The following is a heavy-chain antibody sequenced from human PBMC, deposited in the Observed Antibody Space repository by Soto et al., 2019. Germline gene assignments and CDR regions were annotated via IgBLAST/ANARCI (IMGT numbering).Heavy chain of an antibody. CDR1: GGSISSYY. CDR2: IYYSGST. J-gene: IGHJ4*02. Sequence: PSETLSLTCTVSGGSISSYYWSWIRQPPGKGLEWIGYIYYSGSTNYNPSLKSRVTISVDTSKNQFSLKVSSVTAADTAVYYCARSNPSRPDYWGQGTLVTVSS. V-gene: IGHV4-59*12. CDR3: ARSNPSRPDY. D-gene: IGHD6-6*01.